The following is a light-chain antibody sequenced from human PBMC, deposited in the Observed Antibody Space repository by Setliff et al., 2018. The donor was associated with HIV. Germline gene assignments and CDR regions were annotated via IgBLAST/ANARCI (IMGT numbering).Light chain of an antibody. J-gene: IGKJ1*01. CDR2: WAS. Sequence: DIVMTQSPDSLAVSLGERATINCKSSQSVLYNSNNKNYLAWYQQKPGQPPKLVVYWASTRESGVPDRFSGSGSGTDFTLTISSLQAEDVAVYYCQQYYGTLPTFGQGTKVDIK. CDR3: QQYYGTLPT. CDR1: QSVLYNSNNKNY. V-gene: IGKV4-1*01.